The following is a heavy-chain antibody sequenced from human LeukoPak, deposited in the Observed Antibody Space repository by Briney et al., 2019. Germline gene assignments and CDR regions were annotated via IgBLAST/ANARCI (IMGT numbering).Heavy chain of an antibody. CDR3: AKGGLLWFGDDAFDI. CDR2: ISGSGVTT. V-gene: IGHV3-23*01. Sequence: PGGSLRLSCAVSGFTFTSYAMSWVRQAPGKGLEWVSAISGSGVTTYYADSVKGRFTISRDNSKNTLYLQMNSLRAEDTAVYYCAKGGLLWFGDDAFDIWGQGTMVTVSS. D-gene: IGHD3-10*01. CDR1: GFTFTSYA. J-gene: IGHJ3*02.